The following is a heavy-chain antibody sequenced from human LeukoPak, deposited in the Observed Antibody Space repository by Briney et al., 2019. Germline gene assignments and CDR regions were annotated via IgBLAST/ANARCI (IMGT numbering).Heavy chain of an antibody. CDR2: IRYDGSNK. V-gene: IGHV3-30*02. D-gene: IGHD6-13*01. Sequence: GGSLRLSCAASGFTFSSYGMHWVRQAPGKGLEWVAFIRYDGSNKYYADSVKGRFTISRDNSKNTLYLQMNSLRAEDTAVYYCARDRTQLAAFGIWGQGTMVTVSS. CDR1: GFTFSSYG. CDR3: ARDRTQLAAFGI. J-gene: IGHJ3*02.